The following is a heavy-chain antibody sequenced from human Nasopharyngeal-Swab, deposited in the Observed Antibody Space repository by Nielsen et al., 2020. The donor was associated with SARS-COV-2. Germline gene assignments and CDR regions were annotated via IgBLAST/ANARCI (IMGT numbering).Heavy chain of an antibody. CDR1: GFTVSSNY. V-gene: IGHV3-66*01. J-gene: IGHJ4*02. CDR2: IYSGGST. CDR3: ASPGYCSSTSCPGI. D-gene: IGHD2-2*01. Sequence: GESLKISCAASGFTVSSNYMSWVRQAPGKGLEWVSVIYSGGSTYYADSVKGRFTISRDNSKNTLYLQMNGLRAEDTAVYYCASPGYCSSTSCPGIWGQGTLVTVSS.